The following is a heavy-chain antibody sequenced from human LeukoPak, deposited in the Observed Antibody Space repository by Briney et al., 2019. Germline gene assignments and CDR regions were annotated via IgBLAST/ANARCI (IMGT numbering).Heavy chain of an antibody. CDR3: TTNVLRWELFDY. V-gene: IGHV3-15*01. J-gene: IGHJ4*02. CDR1: GFTFSNAW. Sequence: GGSLRLSCAVSGFTFSNAWMSWVRQAPGKGLEWVGRIRSKTDGGTTDYAAPVKGRVTISRDDSKNTLYLQMNSLKTEDTAVYYRTTNVLRWELFDYWGQGTLVTVSS. D-gene: IGHD1-26*01. CDR2: IRSKTDGGTT.